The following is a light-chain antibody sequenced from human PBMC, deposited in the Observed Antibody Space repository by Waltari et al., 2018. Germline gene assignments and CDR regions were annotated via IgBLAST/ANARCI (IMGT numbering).Light chain of an antibody. J-gene: IGKJ3*01. V-gene: IGKV3-11*01. CDR1: EDIGGS. Sequence: VLTQSPATLSLSPGDRATLSCRASEDIGGSLAWYQQRPGQAPRLLIYEASNRATGIPARFSGSGSGTDFTLTISSLESEDFAVYYCQQRYNWIFTFGPGTQVDI. CDR3: QQRYNWIFT. CDR2: EAS.